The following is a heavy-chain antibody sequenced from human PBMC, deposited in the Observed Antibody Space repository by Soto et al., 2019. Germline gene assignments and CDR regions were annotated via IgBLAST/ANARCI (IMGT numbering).Heavy chain of an antibody. CDR1: GGSISSYY. V-gene: IGHV4-59*08. J-gene: IGHJ4*02. Sequence: PSETLSLTCTVSGGSISSYYWSWIRQPPGKGLEWIGYIYYSGSTNYNPSLKSRVTISVDTSKNQFSLKLSSVTAADTAVYYCARHRGYGDHAYWGQGTLVTVSS. CDR2: IYYSGST. D-gene: IGHD4-17*01. CDR3: ARHRGYGDHAY.